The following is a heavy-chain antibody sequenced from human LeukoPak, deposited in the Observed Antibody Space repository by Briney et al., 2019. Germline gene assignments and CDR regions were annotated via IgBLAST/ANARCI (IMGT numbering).Heavy chain of an antibody. D-gene: IGHD3-22*01. CDR3: ATVQKQDYDTRPYYDH. V-gene: IGHV1-2*02. CDR1: GYTFTGYY. CDR2: INPNSGGT. J-gene: IGHJ4*02. Sequence: ASVKVSCKASGYTFTGYYMHWVRQAPGQGLEWMRWINPNSGGTNYAQKFQGRVTMTRDTSTSTVYMELSSLRSEDTAVYYCATVQKQDYDTRPYYDHWGQGTLVTVSS.